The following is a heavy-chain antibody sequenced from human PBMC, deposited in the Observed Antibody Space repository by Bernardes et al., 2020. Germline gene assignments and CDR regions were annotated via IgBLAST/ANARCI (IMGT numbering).Heavy chain of an antibody. D-gene: IGHD3-3*01. CDR2: FDPEDGET. Sequence: ASVKVSCKVSGHTLTDLSIHWVRQAPGKGFEWMGGFDPEDGETIYAQKFQGRVTMTEDTSTDTAYMELSTLRSEDTAVYYCATDSGYYNHYFDFWGQGTLVTVSS. V-gene: IGHV1-24*01. CDR1: GHTLTDLS. J-gene: IGHJ4*02. CDR3: ATDSGYYNHYFDF.